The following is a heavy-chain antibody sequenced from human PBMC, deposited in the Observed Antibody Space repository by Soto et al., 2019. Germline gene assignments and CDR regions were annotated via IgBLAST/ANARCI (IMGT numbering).Heavy chain of an antibody. CDR2: ISYDGSNK. V-gene: IGHV3-30*18. CDR3: AKDRTPNWNYRPDYYYYGMDV. D-gene: IGHD1-7*01. J-gene: IGHJ6*02. Sequence: QVQLVESGGGVVQPGRSLRLSCAASGFTFSSYGMHWVRQAPGKGLEWVAVISYDGSNKYYADSVKGRFTISRDNSKNTLYLQMNSLRAEYTAVYYCAKDRTPNWNYRPDYYYYGMDVWGQGTTVTVSS. CDR1: GFTFSSYG.